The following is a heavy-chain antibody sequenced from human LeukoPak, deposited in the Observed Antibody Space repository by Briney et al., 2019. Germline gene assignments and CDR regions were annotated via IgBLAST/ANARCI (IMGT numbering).Heavy chain of an antibody. CDR3: ATDRWGFFNY. CDR1: GFTFSTYS. D-gene: IGHD3-3*01. CDR2: ISTHSTII. J-gene: IGHJ4*02. V-gene: IGHV3-48*01. Sequence: AGGSLRLSCAASGFTFSTYSMNWVRQAPGKGLEWVSYISTHSTIIYYADSVKGRFTISRDNAKNSLYLQMNSLRAEDTAFYYCATDRWGFFNYWGQGTLVTVSS.